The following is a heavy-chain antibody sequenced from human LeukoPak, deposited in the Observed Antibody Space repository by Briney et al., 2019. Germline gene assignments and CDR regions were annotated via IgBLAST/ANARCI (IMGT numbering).Heavy chain of an antibody. CDR1: GGSISSHY. Sequence: SETLSLTCTVSGGSISSHYWSWIRQPPGKGLEWIGYIYYSGSTNYNPSLKSRVTISVDTSKNQFSLKLSSVTAADTAVYYCARDAPAGTGYFDYWGQGTLVTVSS. D-gene: IGHD6-19*01. CDR3: ARDAPAGTGYFDY. J-gene: IGHJ4*02. CDR2: IYYSGST. V-gene: IGHV4-59*11.